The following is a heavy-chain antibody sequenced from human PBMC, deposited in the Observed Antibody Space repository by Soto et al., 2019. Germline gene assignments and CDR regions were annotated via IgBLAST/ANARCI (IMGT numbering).Heavy chain of an antibody. Sequence: GESLKISCKGSGYSFTSYWIGWVRQMPGKGLEWMGIIYPGDSDTRYSPSFQGHVTISANKSITTAYLQWSSLKASDTAMYYCPRQDSGRYSYYYYGMDAWGQGTQVTVYS. CDR1: GYSFTSYW. J-gene: IGHJ6*02. CDR2: IYPGDSDT. V-gene: IGHV5-51*01. CDR3: PRQDSGRYSYYYYGMDA. D-gene: IGHD1-26*01.